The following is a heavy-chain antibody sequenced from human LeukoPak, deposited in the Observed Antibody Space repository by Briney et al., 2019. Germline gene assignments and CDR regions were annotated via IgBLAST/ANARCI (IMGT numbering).Heavy chain of an antibody. Sequence: GGSLRLSCAASGFTFSSYVMHWVRQAPGEGLEWVAVISFDGSNKYYGDSLKGRLTISRDNSKNTLYLQMNSLRAEDTAVYYCAKDLESHVTMVRGVPHYYYYGMDVWGQGTTITVSS. CDR3: AKDLESHVTMVRGVPHYYYYGMDV. CDR2: ISFDGSNK. D-gene: IGHD3-10*01. J-gene: IGHJ6*02. V-gene: IGHV3-30*18. CDR1: GFTFSSYV.